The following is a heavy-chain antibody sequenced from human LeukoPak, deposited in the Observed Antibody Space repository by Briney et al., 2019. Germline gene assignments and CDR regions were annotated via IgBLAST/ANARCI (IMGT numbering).Heavy chain of an antibody. Sequence: PSETLSLTCTVSGGSIGSSSYYWGWIRQPPGKGLEWIGSIYYSGSTYYNPSLKSRVTISVDTSKNQFSLKLSSVTAADTAVYYCARRRSSWYGNEYFQHWGQGTLVTVSS. CDR2: IYYSGST. D-gene: IGHD6-13*01. V-gene: IGHV4-39*01. CDR3: ARRRSSWYGNEYFQH. CDR1: GGSIGSSSYY. J-gene: IGHJ1*01.